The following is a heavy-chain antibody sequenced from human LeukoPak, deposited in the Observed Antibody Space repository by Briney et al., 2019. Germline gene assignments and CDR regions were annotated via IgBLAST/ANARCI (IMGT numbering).Heavy chain of an antibody. CDR3: ARVPQRYYDSSGYYYFDQLNTCYFDY. Sequence: PSETLSLTCTVSGYSISSGYYWGWIRQPPGKGLEWIGSIYHSGSTYYNPSLKSRVTISVDTSKNQFSLKLSSVTAADTAVYYCARVPQRYYDSSGYYYFDQLNTCYFDYWGQGTLVTVSS. D-gene: IGHD3-22*01. J-gene: IGHJ4*02. V-gene: IGHV4-38-2*02. CDR1: GYSISSGYY. CDR2: IYHSGST.